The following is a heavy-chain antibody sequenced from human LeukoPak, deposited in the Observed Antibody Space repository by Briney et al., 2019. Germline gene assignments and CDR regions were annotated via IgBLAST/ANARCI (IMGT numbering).Heavy chain of an antibody. J-gene: IGHJ4*02. D-gene: IGHD2-2*01. CDR1: GFTFSGSA. Sequence: GGSLKLSCAASGFTFSGSAIHWVRQSSGKGLEWVGQIDKKDKGYATATAYAASVKGRFTISRDDSINTAYLQMNSLRAEDTAVYYCARDYCRTTSCLESWGQGTLVTVSS. CDR2: IDKKDKGYATAT. V-gene: IGHV3-73*01. CDR3: ARDYCRTTSCLES.